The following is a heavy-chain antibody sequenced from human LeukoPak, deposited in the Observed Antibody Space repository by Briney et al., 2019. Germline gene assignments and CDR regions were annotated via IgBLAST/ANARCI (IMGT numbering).Heavy chain of an antibody. CDR2: IYYSGST. Sequence: SETPSLTCTVSGGSISSYYWSWIRQPPGKGLEWIGYIYYSGSTNYNPSLKSRVTISVDTSMNQFSLKLSPVTAADTAVYYCARAGPDSSSWYYNWFDPWGQGTLVTVSS. J-gene: IGHJ5*02. D-gene: IGHD6-13*01. V-gene: IGHV4-59*01. CDR1: GGSISSYY. CDR3: ARAGPDSSSWYYNWFDP.